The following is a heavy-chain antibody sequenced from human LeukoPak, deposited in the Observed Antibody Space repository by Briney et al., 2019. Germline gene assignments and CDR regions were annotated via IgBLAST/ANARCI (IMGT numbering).Heavy chain of an antibody. CDR2: IYHSGST. CDR3: ARAGGYYGSGSFLDY. J-gene: IGHJ4*02. D-gene: IGHD3-10*01. CDR1: RYDINSVYY. Sequence: SETLSLTCTVSRYDINSVYYWGWIRQPPGKGLEWIGSIYHSGSTYYNASLKSRVTISMDTSRKKFSLNLNSVTAADTAVYYCARAGGYYGSGSFLDYWGQGLLVTVSS. V-gene: IGHV4-38-2*02.